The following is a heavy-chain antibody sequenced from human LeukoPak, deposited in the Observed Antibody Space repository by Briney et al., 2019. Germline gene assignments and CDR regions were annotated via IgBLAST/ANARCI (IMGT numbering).Heavy chain of an antibody. J-gene: IGHJ4*02. CDR1: GYTFTSCY. V-gene: IGHV1-46*01. CDR2: INPSAGST. Sequence: GASVKVSCKTSGYTFTSCYMHWVRQAPGQGLEWMGMINPSAGSTRYAQKFQGRVTMTTDTSTSTVYMELSSLRSEDTAVYYCARGGCGDSAAPFDDWGQGTLVPVPS. D-gene: IGHD2-21*02. CDR3: ARGGCGDSAAPFDD.